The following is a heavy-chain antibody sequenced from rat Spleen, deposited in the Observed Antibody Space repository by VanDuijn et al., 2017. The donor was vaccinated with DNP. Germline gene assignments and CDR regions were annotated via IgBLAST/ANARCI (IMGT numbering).Heavy chain of an antibody. V-gene: IGHV3-3*01. CDR1: DYSVTSSYR. CDR2: INSAGST. J-gene: IGHJ4*01. Sequence: EVQLQESGPGLVKPSQSFSLTCSVTDYSVTSSYRWNWIRKVPGNKLEWMGYINSAGSTNYNPSLKSRISITRDTSKNQFFLQVNSVTTEDTATYYCARSSPYYGYNYPGAMDAWGQGTSVTVSS. D-gene: IGHD1-9*01. CDR3: ARSSPYYGYNYPGAMDA.